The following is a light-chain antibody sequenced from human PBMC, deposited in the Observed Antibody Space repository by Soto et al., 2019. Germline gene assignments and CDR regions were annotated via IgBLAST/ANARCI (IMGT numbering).Light chain of an antibody. J-gene: IGKJ1*01. CDR2: GAS. CDR1: QSVSSN. Sequence: EVGLTQAPVTQSLSPGERDTLSCRASQSVSSNLAWYQQKPGQAPRLLIYGASTRATGIPDRFSGTGSGTHFTLTINRLQSEDFAVYYCQQYNNWPPWTFGQGTKLDIK. CDR3: QQYNNWPPWT. V-gene: IGKV3-15*01.